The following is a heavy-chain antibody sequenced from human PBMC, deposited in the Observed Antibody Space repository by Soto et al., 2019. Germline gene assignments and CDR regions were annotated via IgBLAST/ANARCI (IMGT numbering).Heavy chain of an antibody. Sequence: ASVKVSCKASGYTFTSYYMHWVRQAPGQGLEWMGIINPSGGSTSYAQKFQGRVTMTRDTSTSTVYMELSSLRSEDTAVYYCARVPEMTTVTTFHYGMDVWGQGXTVTVYS. D-gene: IGHD4-17*01. J-gene: IGHJ6*02. CDR3: ARVPEMTTVTTFHYGMDV. V-gene: IGHV1-46*01. CDR1: GYTFTSYY. CDR2: INPSGGST.